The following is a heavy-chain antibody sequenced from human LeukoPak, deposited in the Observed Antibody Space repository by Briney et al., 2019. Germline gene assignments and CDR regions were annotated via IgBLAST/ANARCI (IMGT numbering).Heavy chain of an antibody. CDR2: IHDSGST. V-gene: IGHV4-31*03. D-gene: IGHD2-2*01. J-gene: IGHJ3*02. Sequence: SQTLSLTCTVSGASISSGGYYWSWIRQHPGKGLEWFGSIHDSGSTYYNPSLKSRVTISVDASKNQFSLKVNSVTAADTAMYYCARVSKYQLLSGGYDAFDIWGQGTMVAVSP. CDR3: ARVSKYQLLSGGYDAFDI. CDR1: GASISSGGYY.